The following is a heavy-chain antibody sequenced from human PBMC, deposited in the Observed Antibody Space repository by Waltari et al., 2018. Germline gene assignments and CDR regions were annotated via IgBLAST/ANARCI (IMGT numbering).Heavy chain of an antibody. D-gene: IGHD2-21*02. Sequence: QVQLVPSGAEVRKPGSSVRVSCKASGGPFTNYAISWVRLAPGQGLDWMGRIVPILDMTDYAQRFQGRVTITADESTSTAYMELTSLRSEDTAVYYCARAPTDTVVFDIWGQGTLVTVSS. V-gene: IGHV1-69*04. CDR1: GGPFTNYA. CDR3: ARAPTDTVVFDI. J-gene: IGHJ4*02. CDR2: IVPILDMT.